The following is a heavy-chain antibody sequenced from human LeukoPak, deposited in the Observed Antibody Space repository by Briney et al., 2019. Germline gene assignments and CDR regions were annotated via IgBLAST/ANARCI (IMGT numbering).Heavy chain of an antibody. CDR3: ARGRSMVRGVDYDY. D-gene: IGHD3-10*01. V-gene: IGHV4-59*01. Sequence: RPSAPLSLTCTVSGGSISSYYWSWIRQPPGKGLEWIGYIYYSGSTNYNPSLKSRVTISVDTSKNQFSLKLSSVTAADTAVYYCARGRSMVRGVDYDYWGQGTLVTVSS. J-gene: IGHJ4*02. CDR1: GGSISSYY. CDR2: IYYSGST.